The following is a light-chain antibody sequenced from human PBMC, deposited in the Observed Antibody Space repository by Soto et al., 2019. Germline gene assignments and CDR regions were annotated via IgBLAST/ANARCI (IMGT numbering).Light chain of an antibody. CDR3: MQALQSPLT. V-gene: IGKV2-28*01. CDR2: LGS. Sequence: DIVMTQSPRSLPVTPGEAASISCRSSQSLLHYNAYNYLDWYLQRPGQSPQLLIYLGSNRAPGVPDRFSGSGSGTDFTLKISRVEAEDVGVYDCMQALQSPLTFGGGTKVEIK. CDR1: QSLLHYNAYNY. J-gene: IGKJ4*01.